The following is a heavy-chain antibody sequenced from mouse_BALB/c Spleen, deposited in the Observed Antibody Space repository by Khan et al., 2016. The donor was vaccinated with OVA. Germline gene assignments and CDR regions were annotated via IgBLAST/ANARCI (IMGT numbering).Heavy chain of an antibody. D-gene: IGHD2-10*01. CDR3: SRPPYFSYIMAY. CDR1: GYTFTNFG. V-gene: IGHV9-3-1*01. J-gene: IGHJ4*01. CDR2: INTYTGES. Sequence: QIQLVQSGPELKKPGETVKISCKASGYTFTNFGMNWVKQAPGKGLEWMGWINTYTGESTYADDFKGRFAFSLETSASTAYLQINNLKNEDTATYFCSRPPYFSYIMAYWGQGTSVTVSS.